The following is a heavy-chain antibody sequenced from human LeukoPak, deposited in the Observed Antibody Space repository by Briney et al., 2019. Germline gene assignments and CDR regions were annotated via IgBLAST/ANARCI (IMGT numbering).Heavy chain of an antibody. CDR2: INPSGGST. J-gene: IGHJ1*01. CDR1: GYTFTSYY. CDR3: ARALGYSSSSLSEYFQH. D-gene: IGHD6-6*01. V-gene: IGHV1-46*01. Sequence: ASVKVSCKASGYTFTSYYMHWVRQAPGQGLEWMRIINPSGGSTSYAQKFQGRVTMTRDMSTSTVYMELSSLRSEDTAVYYCARALGYSSSSLSEYFQHWGQGTLVTVSS.